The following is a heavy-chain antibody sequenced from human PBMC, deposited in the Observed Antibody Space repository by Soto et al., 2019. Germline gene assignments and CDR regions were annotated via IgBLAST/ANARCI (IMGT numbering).Heavy chain of an antibody. Sequence: EVQLLESGGGSVQPGGSLRLSCAASGFTFSSYAMHWVRRPPGKGLEWVSSISGSGGTAYYADSVKGRFSISRDSLVNTLYLQMNSLRAEDTAVYYCAKGRGQNLNFNSLGQGTLVTVSP. V-gene: IGHV3-23*01. CDR1: GFTFSSYA. J-gene: IGHJ5*01. CDR2: ISGSGGTA. D-gene: IGHD3-10*01. CDR3: AKGRGQNLNFNS.